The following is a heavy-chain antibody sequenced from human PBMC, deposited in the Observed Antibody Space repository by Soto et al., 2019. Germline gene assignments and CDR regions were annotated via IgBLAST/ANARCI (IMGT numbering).Heavy chain of an antibody. V-gene: IGHV4-31*03. CDR3: ARGRISNYYGSGPSTFDY. CDR1: GGSISSGGYY. Sequence: QVQLQESGPGLVKPSQTLSLTCTVSGGSISSGGYYWSWIRQHPGKGLEWIGYIYYSGSTSYNPAPKSRVTIAVDTSKNQFSLKLSSVTAADTAVYYCARGRISNYYGSGPSTFDYWGQGTLVTVSS. CDR2: IYYSGST. J-gene: IGHJ4*02. D-gene: IGHD3-10*01.